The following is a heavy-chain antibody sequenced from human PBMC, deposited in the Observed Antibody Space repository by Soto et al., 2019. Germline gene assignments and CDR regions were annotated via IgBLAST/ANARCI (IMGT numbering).Heavy chain of an antibody. CDR1: GFTFSSYW. V-gene: IGHV3-74*01. Sequence: GGSLRLSCAASGFTFSSYWMHWVRQAPGKGLVWVSRINSDGSSASYADSVKGRFTISRDNAKNTLYLQMNSLRAEDTAVYYCARDTIRPYYDFWSGYTDYYYYGMDVWGQGTTVTVSS. J-gene: IGHJ6*02. CDR2: INSDGSSA. D-gene: IGHD3-3*01. CDR3: ARDTIRPYYDFWSGYTDYYYYGMDV.